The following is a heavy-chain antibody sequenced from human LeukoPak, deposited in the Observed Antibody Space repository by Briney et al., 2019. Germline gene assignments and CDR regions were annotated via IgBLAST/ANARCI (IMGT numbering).Heavy chain of an antibody. CDR1: GFTFSSYA. CDR3: AKVLGTYGSSGYAWYFDH. Sequence: GGSLRLSCAASGFTFSSYAINWVRRAPGRGLEWVSVISDSGDSTYYADSVRGRFTISRDNSKDTLYLQMNTLRAEDTAVYYCAKVLGTYGSSGYAWYFDHWGQGILVTVSS. V-gene: IGHV3-23*01. J-gene: IGHJ4*02. CDR2: ISDSGDST. D-gene: IGHD6-13*01.